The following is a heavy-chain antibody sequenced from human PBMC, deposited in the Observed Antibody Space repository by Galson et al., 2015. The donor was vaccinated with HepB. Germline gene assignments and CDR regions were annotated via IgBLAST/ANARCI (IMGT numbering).Heavy chain of an antibody. V-gene: IGHV3-23*01. Sequence: SLRLSCAASGFTFSSYAMSWVRQAPGKGLEWVSAISGSGGSTYYADSVKGRFTISRDNSKNTLYLQMNSLRAEDTAVYYCAKEGDAAAAGTDNWFDPWGQGTLVTVSS. CDR2: ISGSGGST. CDR1: GFTFSSYA. CDR3: AKEGDAAAAGTDNWFDP. D-gene: IGHD6-13*01. J-gene: IGHJ5*02.